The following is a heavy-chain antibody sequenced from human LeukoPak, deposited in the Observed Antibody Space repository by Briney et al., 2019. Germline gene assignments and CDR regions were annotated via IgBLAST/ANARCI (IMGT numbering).Heavy chain of an antibody. D-gene: IGHD2-15*01. Sequence: PGGSLRLSCAASGFTFSSYWMSWVRQAPGEGLEWVAKINQDGTEKAYVDSVRGRFTISRDNAKNSLFLQMNSLRAEDTAVYYCAKDYCRGGNCPLPFFDSWGQGTLVTVSS. CDR1: GFTFSSYW. CDR3: AKDYCRGGNCPLPFFDS. J-gene: IGHJ4*02. CDR2: INQDGTEK. V-gene: IGHV3-7*03.